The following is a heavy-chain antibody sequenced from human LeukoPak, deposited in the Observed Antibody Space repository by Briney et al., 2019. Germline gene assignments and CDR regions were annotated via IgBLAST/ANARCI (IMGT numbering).Heavy chain of an antibody. J-gene: IGHJ4*02. CDR3: ARDSAFSAYAY. V-gene: IGHV3-66*01. D-gene: IGHD6-25*01. Sequence: PGGSLRLSCLGPGFSVSSDYMSWVRQAPGGGPEWVAIIYNDGSTYYAKSVEGRFSIYRDSYKNTVYLQMRSLRGDDTAIYYCARDSAFSAYAYWGQGTQVTVSS. CDR1: GFSVSSDY. CDR2: IYNDGST.